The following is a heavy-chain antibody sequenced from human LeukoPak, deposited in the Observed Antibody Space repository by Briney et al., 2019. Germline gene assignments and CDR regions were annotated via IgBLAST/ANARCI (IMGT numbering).Heavy chain of an antibody. Sequence: GASVKVSCKASGYTFTSYDINWVRQATGQGLEWMGRIIPILGIANYAQKFQGRVTITADKSTSTAYMELSSLRSEDTAVYYCASHIVVVTAPDYWGQGTLVTVSS. CDR2: IIPILGIA. CDR1: GYTFTSYD. D-gene: IGHD2-21*02. V-gene: IGHV1-69*04. CDR3: ASHIVVVTAPDY. J-gene: IGHJ4*02.